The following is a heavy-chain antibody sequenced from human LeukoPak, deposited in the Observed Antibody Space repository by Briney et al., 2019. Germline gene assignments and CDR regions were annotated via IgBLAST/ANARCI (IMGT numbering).Heavy chain of an antibody. D-gene: IGHD3-22*01. CDR2: IYSGGST. CDR1: GFTVSSNY. V-gene: IGHV3-53*01. J-gene: IGHJ6*02. Sequence: GGSLRLSCAASGFTVSSNYMSWVRQAPGKGLEWVSVIYSGGSTYYADSVKGRFTISRDNAKNSLYLQMNSLRDEDTAVYYCATFARAWASADSSGSDYYYYGMDVWGQGTTVTVSS. CDR3: ATFARAWASADSSGSDYYYYGMDV.